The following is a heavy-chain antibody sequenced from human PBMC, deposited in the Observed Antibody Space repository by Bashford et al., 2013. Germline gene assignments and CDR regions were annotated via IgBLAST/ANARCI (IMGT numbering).Heavy chain of an antibody. J-gene: IGHJ4*02. Sequence: ASVKVSCKASGYTFTGYHIHWVRQAPGQGLEWVAWISSSGNSNYAQKVQGRVTMTRDTSISTAYMELSRLRSDDTAVYYCAIWGGRRLWFGPFDFWGQGTLVTVSS. CDR1: GYTFTGYH. CDR2: ISSSGNS. CDR3: AIWGGRRLWFGPFDF. D-gene: IGHD3-10*01. V-gene: IGHV1-2*02.